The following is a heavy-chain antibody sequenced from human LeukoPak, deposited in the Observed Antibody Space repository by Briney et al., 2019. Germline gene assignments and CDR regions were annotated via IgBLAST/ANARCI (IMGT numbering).Heavy chain of an antibody. Sequence: RASVKVSCKASGGTFSSYAISWVRQAPGQGLGWMGGIIPIFGTANYAQKFQGRVTITADESTSTAYMELSSLRSEDTAVYYCARDRDSGYDLGFDYWGQGTLVTVSS. CDR2: IIPIFGTA. J-gene: IGHJ4*02. D-gene: IGHD5-12*01. CDR3: ARDRDSGYDLGFDY. V-gene: IGHV1-69*13. CDR1: GGTFSSYA.